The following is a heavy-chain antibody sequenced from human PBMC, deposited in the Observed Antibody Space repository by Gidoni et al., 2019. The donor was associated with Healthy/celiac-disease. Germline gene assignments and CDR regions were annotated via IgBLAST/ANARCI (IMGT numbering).Heavy chain of an antibody. J-gene: IGHJ6*02. CDR2: ISSNGGST. D-gene: IGHD2-2*01. CDR1: GLPLSSYA. V-gene: IGHV3-64D*06. Sequence: EVQLVESGGGLVQPGGSLRLSCSASGLPLSSYAMHWVRQAPGKGLEYVSSISSNGGSTYYADSVKGRFTISRDNSKNTLYLQMSSLSAEDTAVYYCVKDHDIVVVPAYYGMDVWGQGTTVTVSS. CDR3: VKDHDIVVVPAYYGMDV.